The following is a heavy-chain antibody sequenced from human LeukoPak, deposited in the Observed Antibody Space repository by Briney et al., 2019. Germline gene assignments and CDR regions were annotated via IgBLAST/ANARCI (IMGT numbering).Heavy chain of an antibody. CDR3: AARSGSSPYYYDY. CDR2: IKQDGSEK. V-gene: IGHV3-7*03. CDR1: GFTFSSYW. Sequence: GGSLRLSCAASGFTFSSYWMSWVRQAPGKGLEWVANIKQDGSEKYYVDSVKGRFTISRDNAKNSLYLQMNSLRAEDTALYHCAARSGSSPYYYDYWGQGTLVTVSS. J-gene: IGHJ4*02. D-gene: IGHD3-10*01.